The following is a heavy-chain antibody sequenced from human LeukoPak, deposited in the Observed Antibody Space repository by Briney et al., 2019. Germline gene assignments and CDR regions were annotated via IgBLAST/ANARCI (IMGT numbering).Heavy chain of an antibody. CDR2: INPNSGGT. D-gene: IGHD3-3*01. Sequence: ASVKVSCKASGYTFTGYYMHWVQQAPGQGLEWMGWINPNSGGTNYAQKFQGRVTMTRDTSISTAYMELSSLRSEDTAVYYCARSSYYDFWSGQPYYYYYMDVWGKGTTVTVSS. V-gene: IGHV1-2*02. CDR1: GYTFTGYY. CDR3: ARSSYYDFWSGQPYYYYYMDV. J-gene: IGHJ6*03.